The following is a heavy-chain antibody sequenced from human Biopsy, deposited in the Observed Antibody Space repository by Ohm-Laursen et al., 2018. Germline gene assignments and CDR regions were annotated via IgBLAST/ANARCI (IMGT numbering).Heavy chain of an antibody. CDR1: GYTFTGYH. Sequence: ASVTVSCKASGYTFTGYHVHWVRQAPGQGLEWMGWINAKTGDTNYAQKFQGRVTMTRDTSISTAYVDLSSLRSDDTAVYYCTRGGYYYDSLAYYYWFDPWGQGTLATVSS. CDR3: TRGGYYYDSLAYYYWFDP. D-gene: IGHD3-22*01. J-gene: IGHJ5*02. V-gene: IGHV1-2*02. CDR2: INAKTGDT.